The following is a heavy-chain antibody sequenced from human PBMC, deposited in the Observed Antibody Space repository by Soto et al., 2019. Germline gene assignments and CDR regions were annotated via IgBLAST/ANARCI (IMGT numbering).Heavy chain of an antibody. CDR2: LLASGGNT. CDR3: ARAGATIFGVIDS. CDR1: GYSFFSYY. V-gene: IGHV1-46*01. D-gene: IGHD3-3*02. Sequence: ASVKVSRKASGYSFFSYYIHWVRQAPGQGLEWMGRLLASGGNTDYAQRFRGRVSMTRDTSTTNTVSLELTSLTSDDTAVYYCARAGATIFGVIDSWGQGTRVTVSS. J-gene: IGHJ4*02.